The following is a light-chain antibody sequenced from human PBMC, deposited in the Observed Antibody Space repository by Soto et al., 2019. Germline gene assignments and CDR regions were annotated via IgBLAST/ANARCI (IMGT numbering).Light chain of an antibody. J-gene: IGLJ1*01. Sequence: QSVLTQPPSASGSPGQSVTISCTGTSSDVGGYKDVSWFQQHPGKAPKLLICEVSKRPSGVPDRFSGSRSGNTASLTVSGLQAEDEADYYCCSYAGSNNYVFGTGTKLPVL. CDR2: EVS. CDR3: CSYAGSNNYV. CDR1: SSDVGGYKD. V-gene: IGLV2-8*01.